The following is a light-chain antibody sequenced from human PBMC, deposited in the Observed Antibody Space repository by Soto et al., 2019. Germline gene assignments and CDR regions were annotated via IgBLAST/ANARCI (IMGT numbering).Light chain of an antibody. V-gene: IGKV3-11*01. CDR1: QSVSRNY. CDR3: QQRSNWPTT. Sequence: ETVLTQSPDTLSLSPGERATLSCRTSQSVSRNYLAWFQHTPGQAPRLLIYAASSRATGVPDRFSGSGSGTDFTLTISSLEPEDFAVYYCQQRSNWPTTFGQGTKVDI. CDR2: AAS. J-gene: IGKJ1*01.